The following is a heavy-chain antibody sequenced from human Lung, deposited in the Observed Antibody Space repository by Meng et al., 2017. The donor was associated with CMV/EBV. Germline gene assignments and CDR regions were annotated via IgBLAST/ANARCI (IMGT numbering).Heavy chain of an antibody. CDR3: ARLPQTIARYYWGYQLDY. CDR2: IKQDESGK. J-gene: IGHJ4*01. CDR1: GFTFSSYW. Sequence: GESLKISCAASGFTFSSYWMSWVRQATGKGLEWVAKIKQDESGKYYVDSVKGRCTISRDNAKNSMYLQLSTLRADDTAVYYCARLPQTIARYYWGYQLDYWGHGTLVTVSS. D-gene: IGHD7-27*01. V-gene: IGHV3-7*01.